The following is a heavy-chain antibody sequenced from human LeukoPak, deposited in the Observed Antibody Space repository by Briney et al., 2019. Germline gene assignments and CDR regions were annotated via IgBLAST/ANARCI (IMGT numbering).Heavy chain of an antibody. V-gene: IGHV3-23*01. CDR2: ISGSGGST. J-gene: IGHJ4*02. CDR3: AKERTQTTSFDY. CDR1: GFTFSTYP. Sequence: GGSLRLSCAASGFTFSTYPVNWVRQAPGKGLEWVSTISGSGGSTYYADSVKGRFTISRDNSKNTLYLQMNRLRADDTAIYYCAKERTQTTSFDYWGQGTLVTVSS. D-gene: IGHD2/OR15-2a*01.